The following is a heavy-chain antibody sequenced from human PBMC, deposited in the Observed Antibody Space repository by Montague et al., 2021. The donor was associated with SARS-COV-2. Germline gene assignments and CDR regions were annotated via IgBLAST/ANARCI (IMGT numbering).Heavy chain of an antibody. J-gene: IGHJ4*02. D-gene: IGHD6-19*01. V-gene: IGHV2-70*01. Sequence: PALGKPTQTLTLTCTFSGFSLSTSGMCVSWIRQPPGKALEWLALIDWDDDKYYSTSLKTRLTISKDTSKNQVVLTMTNMDPVDTATYYCARISAWYSSGWSAFDCGGQGTLGTVSA. CDR1: GFSLSTSGMC. CDR3: ARISAWYSSGWSAFDC. CDR2: IDWDDDK.